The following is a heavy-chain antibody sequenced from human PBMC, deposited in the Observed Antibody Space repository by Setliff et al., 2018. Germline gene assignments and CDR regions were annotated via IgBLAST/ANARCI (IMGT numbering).Heavy chain of an antibody. V-gene: IGHV3-11*03. CDR3: ARMGPTWSTHAFDI. Sequence: GWSLRLSCAASGFTFSDYYMTWIRQAPGKGLEWVSYTSSGSSYTNYADSVRGRFAISRDNAKTSLYLQMSSLTAEDTAVYYCARMGPTWSTHAFDIWGRGTMVTVSS. CDR2: TSSGSSYT. CDR1: GFTFSDYY. D-gene: IGHD1-26*01. J-gene: IGHJ3*02.